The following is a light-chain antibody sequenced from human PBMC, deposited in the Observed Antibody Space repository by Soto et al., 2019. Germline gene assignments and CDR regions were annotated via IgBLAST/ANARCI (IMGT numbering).Light chain of an antibody. Sequence: DIQMTHSPSTLSASVGDRVIITCRASQSINRRLAWYQQKPGKAPRLLIYDVSTLESGVPSRFGGSGSGTEFTLTISGVQPEDFATYYCQQYNSYSWTFGQGTTVDIK. CDR2: DVS. V-gene: IGKV1-5*01. CDR3: QQYNSYSWT. J-gene: IGKJ1*01. CDR1: QSINRR.